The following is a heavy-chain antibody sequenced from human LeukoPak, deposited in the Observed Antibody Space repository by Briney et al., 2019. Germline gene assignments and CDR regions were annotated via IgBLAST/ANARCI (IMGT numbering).Heavy chain of an antibody. CDR2: MSPNSGNT. Sequence: GASVKVSCKASGYTFTAYDIIWVRQATGQGLEWMGWMSPNSGNTGYSQKFQGRVTITRDTSISTAYMELSRLRSDDTAVYYCARAGKLWFGELSPARLAHNWFDPWGQGTLVTVSS. CDR3: ARAGKLWFGELSPARLAHNWFDP. CDR1: GYTFTAYD. J-gene: IGHJ5*02. D-gene: IGHD3-10*01. V-gene: IGHV1-8*03.